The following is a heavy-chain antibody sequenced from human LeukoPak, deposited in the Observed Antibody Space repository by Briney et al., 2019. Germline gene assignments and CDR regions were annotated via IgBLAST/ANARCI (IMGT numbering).Heavy chain of an antibody. CDR1: GLTVSSNY. J-gene: IGHJ4*02. D-gene: IGHD3-22*01. Sequence: PGGSLRLSCAASGLTVSSNYMSWVRQAPGKGLEWVSVIYSGGSTYYADSVKGRFTISRDNSKNTVYLQMNSLRAEDTAVYYCARYYYDSSGYPYYFDYWGQGTLVTVSS. CDR3: ARYYYDSSGYPYYFDY. CDR2: IYSGGST. V-gene: IGHV3-53*01.